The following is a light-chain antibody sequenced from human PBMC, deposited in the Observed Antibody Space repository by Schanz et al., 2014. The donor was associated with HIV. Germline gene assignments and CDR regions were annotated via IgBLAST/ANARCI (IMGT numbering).Light chain of an antibody. Sequence: QSVLTQPPSVSGAPGQRVTISCTGSSSNIGANYDVHWYQRLLGTSPKLLIYGNINRPSGVPDRFSASKSGTSASLAITGLQAEDEAEYYCQCYDSSLSGSVFGGGTKLTVL. CDR3: QCYDSSLSGSV. CDR1: SSNIGANYD. J-gene: IGLJ3*02. CDR2: GNI. V-gene: IGLV1-40*01.